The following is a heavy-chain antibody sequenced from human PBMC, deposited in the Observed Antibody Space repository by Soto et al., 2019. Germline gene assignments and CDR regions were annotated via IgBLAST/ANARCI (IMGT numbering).Heavy chain of an antibody. CDR2: IIPIFGTA. Sequence: ASVKVSCKASGGTFSSYAISWVRQAPGQGLEWMGGIIPIFGTANYAQKFQGRVTITADESTSTAYMELSSLRSEDTAVYYCARDEDYGMDVWGQGTTVTVSS. J-gene: IGHJ6*02. V-gene: IGHV1-69*13. CDR1: GGTFSSYA. CDR3: ARDEDYGMDV.